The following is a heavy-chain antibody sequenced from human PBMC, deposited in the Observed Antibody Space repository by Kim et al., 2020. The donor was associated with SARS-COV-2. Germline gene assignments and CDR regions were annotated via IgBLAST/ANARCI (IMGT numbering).Heavy chain of an antibody. V-gene: IGHV4-38-2*02. CDR3: ARDAWVVGHSSSWYGY. D-gene: IGHD6-13*01. Sequence: SETLSLTCTVSGYSISSGYYWGWIRQPPGKGLEWIGSIYHSGSTYYNPSLKSRVTISVDTSKNQFSLKLSSVTAADTAVYYCARDAWVVGHSSSWYGYWGQGTLVTVSS. CDR2: IYHSGST. CDR1: GYSISSGYY. J-gene: IGHJ4*02.